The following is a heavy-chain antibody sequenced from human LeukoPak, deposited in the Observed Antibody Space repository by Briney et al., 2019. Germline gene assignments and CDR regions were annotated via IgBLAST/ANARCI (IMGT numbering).Heavy chain of an antibody. Sequence: ASVKVSCKASGGTFSSYAISWVRQAPGQGLEWMGRIIPILGIANYAQKFQGRVTITADKSTSTAYMELSSLRSEDTAVYYCARVEGNKYGSASYSYYYYGMDVWGQGTTVTVSS. CDR3: ARVEGNKYGSASYSYYYYGMDV. D-gene: IGHD3-10*01. CDR2: IIPILGIA. V-gene: IGHV1-69*04. J-gene: IGHJ6*02. CDR1: GGTFSSYA.